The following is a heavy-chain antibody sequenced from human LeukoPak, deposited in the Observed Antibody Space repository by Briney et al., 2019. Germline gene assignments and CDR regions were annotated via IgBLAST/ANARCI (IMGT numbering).Heavy chain of an antibody. CDR2: LSYDGTNK. D-gene: IGHD3-22*01. CDR1: GFTFSSYG. V-gene: IGHV3-30*03. J-gene: IGHJ4*02. CDR3: ASPFDYYDSSGLGY. Sequence: PGGSLRLSCGASGFTFSSYGMHWVRQAPGRGLEWVAVLSYDGTNKYYADSVKGRFTISRDNSRNTLFLEMSSLRSEDTAVYYCASPFDYYDSSGLGYWGQGTLVTVSS.